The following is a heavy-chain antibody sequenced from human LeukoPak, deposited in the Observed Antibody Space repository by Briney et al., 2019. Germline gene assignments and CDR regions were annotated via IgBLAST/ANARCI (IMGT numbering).Heavy chain of an antibody. CDR2: IYFGGST. Sequence: SEILSLTCTISGGSISSGRYYWAWIRQAPGKGLEWIGSIYFGGSTYFNPSLKSRVTISVDTSKNQFSLKLSSVTAADTAVYYCARQTVTGTPRYAFDIWGQGTMVTVSS. V-gene: IGHV4-39*01. CDR1: GGSISSGRYY. J-gene: IGHJ3*02. D-gene: IGHD4-17*01. CDR3: ARQTVTGTPRYAFDI.